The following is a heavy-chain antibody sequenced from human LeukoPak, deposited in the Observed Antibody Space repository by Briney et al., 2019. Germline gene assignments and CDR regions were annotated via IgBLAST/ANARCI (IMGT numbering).Heavy chain of an antibody. CDR3: ARVGRYDFWSGIMGEIDAFDI. Sequence: ASVKVSCKASGYTFTSYGISWVRQAPGQGLEWMGWISAYNGNTNYAQKLQGRVTMTTDTSTGTAYMELRSLRSDDTAVYYCARVGRYDFWSGIMGEIDAFDIWGQGTMVTVSS. CDR2: ISAYNGNT. V-gene: IGHV1-18*01. CDR1: GYTFTSYG. D-gene: IGHD3-3*01. J-gene: IGHJ3*02.